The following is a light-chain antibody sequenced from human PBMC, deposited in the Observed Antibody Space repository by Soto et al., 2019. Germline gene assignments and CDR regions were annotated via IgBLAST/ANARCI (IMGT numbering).Light chain of an antibody. Sequence: EIVLTQSPGTLSLSPGERATLSCRASQSVSNNFLAWYQHRPGQAPRLLIYGPSTRATGIPDRFSGSGSGTDFTLTISRLEPEDFAVYYCQQYGNSPPWTFGQGTKVDIK. CDR2: GPS. V-gene: IGKV3-20*01. CDR1: QSVSNNF. CDR3: QQYGNSPPWT. J-gene: IGKJ1*01.